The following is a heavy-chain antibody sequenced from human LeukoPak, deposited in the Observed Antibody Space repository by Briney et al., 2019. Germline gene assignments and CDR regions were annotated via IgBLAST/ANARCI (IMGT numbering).Heavy chain of an antibody. D-gene: IGHD1-14*01. CDR2: IVNAAGNT. V-gene: IGHV1-58*01. CDR1: GFTFSTSA. J-gene: IGHJ4*02. CDR3: ATGDTEGADPIPFNY. Sequence: SVKVSCKASGFTFSTSAVHWVRQARGRLEWIGWIVNAAGNTDYAQNRRERVTITKDMSRDTSYMELRSLRSENTAVYNCATGDTEGADPIPFNYWGQGTLVAVSS.